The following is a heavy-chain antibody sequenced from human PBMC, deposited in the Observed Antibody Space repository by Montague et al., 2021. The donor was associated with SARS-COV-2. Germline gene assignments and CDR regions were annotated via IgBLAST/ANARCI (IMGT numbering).Heavy chain of an antibody. CDR2: IYYSGST. CDR1: GGSISSSSYY. J-gene: IGHJ4*02. D-gene: IGHD3-10*01. CDR3: ASERIYGSGSSYKSFLLVGY. V-gene: IGHV4-39*01. Sequence: SETLSLTCTVSGGSISSSSYYWGWIRQPPGKGLEWIGSIYYSGSTYYNPSLKSRVTISVDTSKNQFSLKLSSVTAADTAVYYCASERIYGSGSSYKSFLLVGYWGQGTLVTVSS.